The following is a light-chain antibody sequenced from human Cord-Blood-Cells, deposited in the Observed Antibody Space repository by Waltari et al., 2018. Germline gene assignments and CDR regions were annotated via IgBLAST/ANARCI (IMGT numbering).Light chain of an antibody. J-gene: IGLJ1*01. CDR1: SSDVGGYNY. CDR2: EVS. CDR3: SSYTSSSTLV. Sequence: QSALTQPASVSGSPGQSITISCTGTSSDVGGYNYVSWYQQHPGKAPKLIIDEVSNRPSGVSNRISGSKSGNTASLTSSRLQAEDEADYYCSSYTSSSTLVFGTGTKVTVL. V-gene: IGLV2-14*01.